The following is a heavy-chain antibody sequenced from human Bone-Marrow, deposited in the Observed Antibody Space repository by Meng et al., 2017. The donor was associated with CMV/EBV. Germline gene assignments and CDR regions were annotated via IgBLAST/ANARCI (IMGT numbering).Heavy chain of an antibody. Sequence: SETLSLTCTVSGGSISSSSYYWGWIRQPPGKGLEWIGYIYYSGSTNYNPSLKSRVTISVDTSKNQFSLKLSSVTAADTAVYYCARSYIYSYGYDWYYYYGMDVWGQGNTVNFAS. J-gene: IGHJ6*01. CDR2: IYYSGST. V-gene: IGHV4-61*05. D-gene: IGHD5-18*01. CDR1: GGSISSSSYY. CDR3: ARSYIYSYGYDWYYYYGMDV.